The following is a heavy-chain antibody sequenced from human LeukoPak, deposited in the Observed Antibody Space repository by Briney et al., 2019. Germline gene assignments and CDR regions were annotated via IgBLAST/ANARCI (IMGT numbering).Heavy chain of an antibody. CDR2: IYPGNSDT. CDR1: GSLFTSYW. V-gene: IGHV5-51*01. D-gene: IGHD2-8*01. J-gene: IGHJ4*02. Sequence: GASRQISSKGSGSLFTSYWSGCVRQLPGKGRGGMGIIYPGNSDTRYSAASQDQVTISADKSISTAYLQWSSLQASDTAMYYCARSEGLIVYATSSPFDYWGQGTLVTVSS. CDR3: ARSEGLIVYATSSPFDY.